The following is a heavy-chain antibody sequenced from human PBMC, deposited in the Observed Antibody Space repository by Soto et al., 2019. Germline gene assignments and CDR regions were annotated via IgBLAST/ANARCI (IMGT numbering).Heavy chain of an antibody. D-gene: IGHD3-10*01. Sequence: EVQLVESGGGQVKPGGSLRLSCAASGFSFSTYSMNWVRQAPGKGLEWVSSIHSSSRYIYYADSVKGRFTISRDNAKNSLFLQMSSLRAEDTAVYYCARGSQNSWMREDAFDIWGQGTMVSVSS. CDR1: GFSFSTYS. CDR2: IHSSSRYI. CDR3: ARGSQNSWMREDAFDI. V-gene: IGHV3-21*01. J-gene: IGHJ3*02.